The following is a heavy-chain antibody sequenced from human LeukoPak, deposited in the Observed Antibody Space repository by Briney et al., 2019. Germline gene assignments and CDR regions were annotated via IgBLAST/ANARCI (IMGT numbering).Heavy chain of an antibody. CDR1: GFTFSHYA. D-gene: IGHD6-19*01. CDR3: AKSGPEAGTVMRSFDH. Sequence: PGGSLRLSCAASGFTFSHYAMSWVRQAPGKGLEWVSAISGAGGSTYYADSVKGRFTISRDNSKNTLYLQLNSLRAEDTAVYYCAKSGPEAGTVMRSFDHWGQGTLVTVSS. J-gene: IGHJ4*02. CDR2: ISGAGGST. V-gene: IGHV3-23*01.